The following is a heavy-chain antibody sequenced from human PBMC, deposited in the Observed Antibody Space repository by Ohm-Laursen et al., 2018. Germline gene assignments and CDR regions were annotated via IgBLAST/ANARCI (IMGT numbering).Heavy chain of an antibody. D-gene: IGHD2-15*01. J-gene: IGHJ3*02. CDR1: GFTFSSYH. CDR2: ISGSGGST. Sequence: SLRLSCAASGFTFSSYHINWVRQAPGKGLEWVSAISGSGGSTYYADSVKGRFTISRDNSKNTLFLQMSSLRAEDTAVYYCASLGYCSGGSCLWAFDIWGQGTMVTVSS. V-gene: IGHV3-23*01. CDR3: ASLGYCSGGSCLWAFDI.